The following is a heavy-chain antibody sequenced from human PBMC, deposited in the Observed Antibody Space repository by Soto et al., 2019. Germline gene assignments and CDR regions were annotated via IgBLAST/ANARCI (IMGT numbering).Heavy chain of an antibody. J-gene: IGHJ4*02. Sequence: GASVKVSCKASGYTFTDYYIHWVRQAPGQGPEWMGIINPSDGRTTYTQKFQGRITMIRDTSTSTVYMELSSLRSEDTAVYYCAGVSGSYWPFDYWGQGTQVTVSS. V-gene: IGHV1-46*01. CDR3: AGVSGSYWPFDY. CDR2: INPSDGRT. D-gene: IGHD1-26*01. CDR1: GYTFTDYY.